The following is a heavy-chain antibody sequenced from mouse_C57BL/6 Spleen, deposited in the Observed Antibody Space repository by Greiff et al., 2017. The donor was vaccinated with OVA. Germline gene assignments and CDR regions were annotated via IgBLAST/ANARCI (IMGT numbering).Heavy chain of an antibody. J-gene: IGHJ3*01. D-gene: IGHD1-1*01. CDR1: GYTFTSYW. CDR2: IDPSDSYT. V-gene: IGHV1-50*01. Sequence: QVQLQQPGAELVKPGASVKLSCKASGYTFTSYWMQWVKQRPGQGLEWIGEIDPSDSYTNYNQKFKGKAPLTVDTSSSTAYMQLSSLTSEDSAVYYCARSDYYGSSSAYWGQGTLVTVSA. CDR3: ARSDYYGSSSAY.